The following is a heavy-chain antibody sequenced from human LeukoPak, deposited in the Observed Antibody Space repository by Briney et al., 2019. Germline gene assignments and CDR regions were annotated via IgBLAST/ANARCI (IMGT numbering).Heavy chain of an antibody. V-gene: IGHV4-59*12. CDR1: GGSISSYY. CDR2: IYYSGST. Sequence: SETLSLNCTVSGGSISSYYWSWIRQPPGKGLEWIGYIYYSGSTNYNPSLKSRVTISVDTSKNQFSLKLRSVTAAVTAVYYCARGGPYYYYYMDVWGKGTTVTVSS. J-gene: IGHJ6*03. CDR3: ARGGPYYYYYMDV.